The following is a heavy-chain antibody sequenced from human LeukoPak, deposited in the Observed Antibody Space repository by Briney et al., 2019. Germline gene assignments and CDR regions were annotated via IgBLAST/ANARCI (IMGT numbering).Heavy chain of an antibody. Sequence: GGSLRLSCAASGFTFSNYVIHWVGQPPGKGLEGVSLIRYDGSSKYYADSVRGRFTISRDNSKNTLYLQMNSLRAEDTAVYYCARYSGNYGLDYWGQGTLVTVSS. D-gene: IGHD4-17*01. CDR2: IRYDGSSK. J-gene: IGHJ4*02. V-gene: IGHV3-30*02. CDR3: ARYSGNYGLDY. CDR1: GFTFSNYV.